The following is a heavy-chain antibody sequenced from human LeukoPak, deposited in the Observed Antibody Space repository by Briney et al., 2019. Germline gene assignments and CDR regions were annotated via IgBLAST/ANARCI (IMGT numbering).Heavy chain of an antibody. J-gene: IGHJ4*02. Sequence: GGSLRLSCTGSGFTFGAHSMAWVRQDPGKGPEWVGFIRGKAYGGATGYTASVKGRFTISRDDSKSIVYLQMNSLRTEDTAVYYCICLTDPFDYWGQGSLVTVSS. V-gene: IGHV3-49*04. CDR3: ICLTDPFDY. CDR2: IRGKAYGGAT. CDR1: GFTFGAHS.